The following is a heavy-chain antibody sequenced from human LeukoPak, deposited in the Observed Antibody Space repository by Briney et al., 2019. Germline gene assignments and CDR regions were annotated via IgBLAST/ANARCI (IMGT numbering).Heavy chain of an antibody. CDR2: IYYSGST. J-gene: IGHJ5*02. Sequence: KPSETLSLTCTVSGGSISSSSYYWGWIRQPPGKGLEWIGSIYYSGSTYYNPSLKSRVTISVDTSKNQFSLKLSSVTAADTAVYYCARVRKDYSLTQRPGAFDPWGQGTLVTVSS. D-gene: IGHD4-11*01. CDR3: ARVRKDYSLTQRPGAFDP. CDR1: GGSISSSSYY. V-gene: IGHV4-39*07.